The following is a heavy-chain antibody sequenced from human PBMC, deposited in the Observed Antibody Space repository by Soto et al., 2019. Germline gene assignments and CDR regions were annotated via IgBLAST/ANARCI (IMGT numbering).Heavy chain of an antibody. D-gene: IGHD2-21*02. Sequence: AGGSLRLSCAASGFTFSSYWMHWVRQAPGKGLVWVSHINIDGSSTSYADSVKGRFTISRDNAKNTLYLQMNSLRAEDTALYYCAKSLFYGDYNWLDPCGPGTMVTVYS. V-gene: IGHV3-74*01. J-gene: IGHJ5*02. CDR1: GFTFSSYW. CDR3: AKSLFYGDYNWLDP. CDR2: INIDGSST.